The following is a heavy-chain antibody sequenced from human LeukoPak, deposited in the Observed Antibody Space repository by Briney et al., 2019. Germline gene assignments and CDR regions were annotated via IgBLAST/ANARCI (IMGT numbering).Heavy chain of an antibody. J-gene: IGHJ3*02. V-gene: IGHV4-59*12. D-gene: IGHD6-19*01. Sequence: SETLSLTCTVSGGSISSYYWSWIRQPPGKGLEWIGYIYYSGSTNYNPSLKSRVTISVDTSKNQFSLKLSSVTAADTAVYYCARDISQWLVLHDAFDIWGQGTMVTVSS. CDR3: ARDISQWLVLHDAFDI. CDR2: IYYSGST. CDR1: GGSISSYY.